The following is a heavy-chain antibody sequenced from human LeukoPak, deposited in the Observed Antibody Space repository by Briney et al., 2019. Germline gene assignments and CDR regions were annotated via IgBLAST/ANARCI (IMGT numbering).Heavy chain of an antibody. D-gene: IGHD3-3*01. J-gene: IGHJ6*02. CDR1: GGSVSSGSYY. Sequence: RPSETLSLTCTDSGGSVSSGSYYWSWLRQPPGKGLERIGYIYYSGSTNYNPSLKSRVTISVDTSKNQFSLKLSSVTAADTAVYYCARDFRVLEWPYYGMDVWGQGTTVTVSS. V-gene: IGHV4-61*01. CDR3: ARDFRVLEWPYYGMDV. CDR2: IYYSGST.